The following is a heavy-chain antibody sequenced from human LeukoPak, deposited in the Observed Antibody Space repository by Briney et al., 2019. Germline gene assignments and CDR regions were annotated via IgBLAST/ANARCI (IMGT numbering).Heavy chain of an antibody. CDR1: GFTFSSYG. V-gene: IGHV3-33*01. CDR2: IWYDGSNK. CDR3: AREDADYTFSFDF. D-gene: IGHD4-17*01. Sequence: PGGSLRLSCAASGFTFSSYGMHWVRQAPGKGLEWVAVIWYDGSNKYYADSVKGRFTISRDNSKNTLYLQMNSLRAEDTAVYYCAREDADYTFSFDFWGQGTLVTVSS. J-gene: IGHJ4*02.